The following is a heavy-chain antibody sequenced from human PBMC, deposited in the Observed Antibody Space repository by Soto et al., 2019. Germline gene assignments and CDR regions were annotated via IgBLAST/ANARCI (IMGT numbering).Heavy chain of an antibody. D-gene: IGHD6-6*01. CDR2: INHSGST. CDR3: ARLMAARRDYYYYYGMDV. J-gene: IGHJ6*02. V-gene: IGHV4-39*07. Sequence: SETLSLTCTVSGGSISSSSYYWGWIRQPPGKGLEWIGEINHSGSTNYNPSLKSRVTVSVDTSKNQFSLKLSSVTAADTAVYYCARLMAARRDYYYYYGMDVWGQGTTVTVSS. CDR1: GGSISSSSYY.